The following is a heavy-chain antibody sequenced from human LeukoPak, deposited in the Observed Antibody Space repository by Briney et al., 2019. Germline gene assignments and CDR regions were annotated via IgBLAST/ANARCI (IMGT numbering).Heavy chain of an antibody. D-gene: IGHD2-2*01. CDR1: GFTFSSYE. J-gene: IGHJ4*02. V-gene: IGHV3-48*03. Sequence: PGGSLRLSCAASGFTFSSYEMNWVRQAPGKGLEWVSYISSSGSTIYYADSVKGRFTISRDNAKNSLYLQMNSLRAEDTAVYYCSSKPCTSCPRRGGQGTLVTVSS. CDR2: ISSSGSTI. CDR3: SSKPCTSCPRR.